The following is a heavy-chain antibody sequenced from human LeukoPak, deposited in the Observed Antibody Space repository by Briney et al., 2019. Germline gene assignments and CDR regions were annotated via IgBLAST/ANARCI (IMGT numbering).Heavy chain of an antibody. V-gene: IGHV3-23*01. CDR1: GFTFSNYA. J-gene: IGHJ4*02. D-gene: IGHD6-13*01. CDR3: VQQGAGYSSSFDY. CDR2: ISGSGGST. Sequence: GGSLRLSCAASGFTFSNYAMSWVRQAPGKGLEWASAISGSGGSTYYADSVKGRFTISRDNSKNTLYLQMNSLRAEDTAVYYCVQQGAGYSSSFDYWGQGTLVIVSS.